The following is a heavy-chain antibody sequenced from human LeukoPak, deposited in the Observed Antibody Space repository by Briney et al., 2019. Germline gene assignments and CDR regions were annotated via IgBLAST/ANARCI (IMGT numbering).Heavy chain of an antibody. CDR2: IPYDGNNK. V-gene: IGHV3-30*02. D-gene: IGHD1-26*01. CDR3: VKDGDDSGSYLVY. J-gene: IGHJ4*02. Sequence: GRSLRLSCAASGFTFSSYGMHWVRQAPGKGLEWVAFIPYDGNNKYYADSVKGRFTISRDNSKNTLYLQMHSLRAEDTAVYYCVKDGDDSGSYLVYWGLGTLVTVSS. CDR1: GFTFSSYG.